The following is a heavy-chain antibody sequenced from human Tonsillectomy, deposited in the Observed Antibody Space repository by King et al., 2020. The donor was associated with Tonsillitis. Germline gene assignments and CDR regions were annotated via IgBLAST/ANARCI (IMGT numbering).Heavy chain of an antibody. Sequence: QLQESGPGLVKPSETLSLTCTVSGYSISSGYYWGWIRQPPGKGLAWIGSIYHSGSTYYNPSLKSRGTISVDTSKNQFSLKLSSVTAADTAVYYCASTTMIVVVPAPDAFDIWGQGTMVTVSS. CDR1: GYSISSGYY. J-gene: IGHJ3*02. V-gene: IGHV4-38-2*02. D-gene: IGHD3-22*01. CDR2: IYHSGST. CDR3: ASTTMIVVVPAPDAFDI.